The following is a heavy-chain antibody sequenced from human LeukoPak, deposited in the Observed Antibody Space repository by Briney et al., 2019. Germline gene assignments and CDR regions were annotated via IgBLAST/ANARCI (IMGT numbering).Heavy chain of an antibody. D-gene: IGHD3-22*01. CDR2: VDPEDYET. Sequence: ASVKVSCKVSGHTLTEIFMHWVRQAPGKGFEWMGGVDPEDYETINAQKFQGRVTMTEDTSTDTAYMELSSLRSEDTAVYYCATHFDSSGPNAFDIWGQGTMVTVSS. CDR1: GHTLTEIF. CDR3: ATHFDSSGPNAFDI. V-gene: IGHV1-24*01. J-gene: IGHJ3*02.